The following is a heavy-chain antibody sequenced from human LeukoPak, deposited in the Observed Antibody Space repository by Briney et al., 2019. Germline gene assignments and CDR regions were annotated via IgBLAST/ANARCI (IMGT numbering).Heavy chain of an antibody. CDR3: ARDPIGDAGYYFDY. CDR2: IKQDGSEK. J-gene: IGHJ4*02. CDR1: GFTFSSYW. D-gene: IGHD1-26*01. Sequence: PGGSLRLSCAASGFTFSSYWMSWVRQAPGKGLEWVANIKQDGSEKYYVDSVKGRFTISRDNAKNSLYLQMNSLRAEDTAVYYCARDPIGDAGYYFDYWGQGTLVTVSS. V-gene: IGHV3-7*01.